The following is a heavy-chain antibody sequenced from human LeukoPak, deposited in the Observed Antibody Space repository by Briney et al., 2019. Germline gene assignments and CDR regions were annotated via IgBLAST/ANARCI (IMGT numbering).Heavy chain of an antibody. V-gene: IGHV3-23*01. CDR3: AKDRVYADGLWDFDY. CDR1: GFTFRNYA. CDR2: ILVSGHT. D-gene: IGHD3-10*01. Sequence: GGSLRLSCTASGFTFRNYAISWVRQAPGEGLKWVSGILVSGHTYYADSVKGRFTISRDNSKNTLYLQMNSLRADDTAVYYCAKDRVYADGLWDFDYWGQGTLVTVSS. J-gene: IGHJ4*02.